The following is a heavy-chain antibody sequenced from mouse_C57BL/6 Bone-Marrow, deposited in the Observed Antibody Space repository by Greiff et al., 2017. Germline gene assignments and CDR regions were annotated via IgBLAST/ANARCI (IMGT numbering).Heavy chain of an antibody. J-gene: IGHJ4*01. D-gene: IGHD1-1*01. V-gene: IGHV1-52*01. Sequence: QVQLQQPGAELVRPGSSVKLSCKASGYTFTSYWMHWVKQRPIQGLEWIGNIDPSDSETHYNQKFKDKATLTVDKSSSTAYMQLSSLTSEDSAVYYCASRGITTVVAPYAMDYWGQGTSVTVSS. CDR1: GYTFTSYW. CDR3: ASRGITTVVAPYAMDY. CDR2: IDPSDSET.